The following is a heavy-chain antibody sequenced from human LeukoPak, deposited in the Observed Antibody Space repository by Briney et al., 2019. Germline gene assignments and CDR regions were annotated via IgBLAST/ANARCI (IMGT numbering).Heavy chain of an antibody. CDR2: IYYSGST. CDR1: GGSISSGGYY. V-gene: IGHV4-31*03. J-gene: IGHJ4*02. CDR3: ARNTAMVPFDY. D-gene: IGHD5-18*01. Sequence: PSETLSLTCTVSGGSISSGGYYWSWIRQHPGKGLEWIGYIYYSGSTYYNPSLKSRVTISVDTSKNQFSLKLGSVTAADTAVYYCARNTAMVPFDYWGQGTLVTVSS.